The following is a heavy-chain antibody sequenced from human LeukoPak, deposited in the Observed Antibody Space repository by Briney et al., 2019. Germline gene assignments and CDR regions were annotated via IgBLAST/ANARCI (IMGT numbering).Heavy chain of an antibody. J-gene: IGHJ4*02. Sequence: SETLSLTCTVSGGSISSGDYYWTWIRQPPGKGLEWIGYIHYSGSAYYNSSLKSRITISLDTSKSQFSLKLSSVTAADTAVYYCARYCCSSSSRCPGIDYWGQGTLVTVSS. CDR1: GGSISSGDYY. CDR2: IHYSGSA. V-gene: IGHV4-30-4*01. CDR3: ARYCCSSSSRCPGIDY. D-gene: IGHD2-2*01.